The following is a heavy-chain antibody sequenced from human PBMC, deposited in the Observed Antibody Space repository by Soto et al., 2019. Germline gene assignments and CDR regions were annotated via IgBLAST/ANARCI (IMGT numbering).Heavy chain of an antibody. J-gene: IGHJ3*02. CDR2: TYNSGST. Sequence: PSETLSLTCTVAGGSIGDSDGSWIRQPPGKGLEWIGYTYNSGSTNYNPSLKSRVTISVDTSKNQFSLHLSSVTAADTAVYYCARDAFDIWGQGTMVTVSS. V-gene: IGHV4-59*01. CDR1: GGSIGDSD. CDR3: ARDAFDI.